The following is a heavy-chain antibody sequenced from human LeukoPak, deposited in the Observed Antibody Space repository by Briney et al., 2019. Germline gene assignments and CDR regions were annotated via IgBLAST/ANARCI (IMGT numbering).Heavy chain of an antibody. Sequence: GASVKVSCKASGYTFTSYAMNWVRQAPGQGLEWMGWINTNTGNPTYAQGFTGRFVFSLDTSVSTAYLQISSLRYEDTAVYYCARLEPSLRGPTFDYWGQGTPVTVSS. CDR2: INTNTGNP. V-gene: IGHV7-4-1*02. J-gene: IGHJ4*02. CDR1: GYTFTSYA. D-gene: IGHD4-17*01. CDR3: ARLEPSLRGPTFDY.